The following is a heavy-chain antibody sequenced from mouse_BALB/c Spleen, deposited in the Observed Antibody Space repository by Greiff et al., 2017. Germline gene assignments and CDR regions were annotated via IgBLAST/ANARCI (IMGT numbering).Heavy chain of an antibody. CDR1: GYTFTSYW. J-gene: IGHJ4*01. D-gene: IGHD2-14*01. CDR2: INPSTGYT. CDR3: ARLYCRYGPHAMEY. V-gene: IGHV1-7*01. Sequence: VQLQQSGAELAKPGASVKMSCKASGYTFTSYWMHWVKQRPGQGLEWIGYINPSTGYTEYNQKFKDKATLTADKSSSTAYMQLSSLTSEDSAVYYCARLYCRYGPHAMEYWGEGASVTVSS.